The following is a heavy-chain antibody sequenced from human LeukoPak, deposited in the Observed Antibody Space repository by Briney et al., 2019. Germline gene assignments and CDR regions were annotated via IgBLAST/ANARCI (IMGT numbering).Heavy chain of an antibody. D-gene: IGHD6-13*01. CDR2: ISWNSGSI. J-gene: IGHJ4*02. Sequence: GGSLRLSCAASGFTFDDYAMHWVRQAPGKGLEWVSGISWNSGSIGYADSVKGRFTISRDNAKNSLYLQMNSLRAEDTALYYCAKDKGDGIAAAGILDYWGQGTLVTVSS. CDR3: AKDKGDGIAAAGILDY. V-gene: IGHV3-9*01. CDR1: GFTFDDYA.